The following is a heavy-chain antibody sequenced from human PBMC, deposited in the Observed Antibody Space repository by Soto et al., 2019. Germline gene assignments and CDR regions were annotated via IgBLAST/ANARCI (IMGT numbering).Heavy chain of an antibody. CDR3: XXXTGWPGFDF. CDR1: GFAVSSKY. CDR2: IYGGGTT. Sequence: EVQLVESGGGWIQPGGSLRLSCAASGFAVSSKYMTWDRQAPGKGLEWVSVIYGGGTTYYAESEKGRFTLYRETSNNXXXXXXXXXXXXXXXXXXXXXXTGWPGFDFWGQGTLVTVSS. D-gene: IGHD6-19*01. J-gene: IGHJ4*02. V-gene: IGHV3-53*01.